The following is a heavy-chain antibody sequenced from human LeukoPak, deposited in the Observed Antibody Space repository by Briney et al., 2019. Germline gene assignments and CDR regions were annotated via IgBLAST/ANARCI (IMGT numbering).Heavy chain of an antibody. J-gene: IGHJ5*02. CDR2: INPNSGGT. V-gene: IGHV1-2*02. Sequence: GASVKVSCKASGYTFTGYYMHWVRQAPGQGLEWMGWINPNSGGTNYAQKFQGRVTMTRDTSISTAYMGLSRLRSDDTAVYYCARDPNYYDSSGYSFDPWGQGTLVTVSS. D-gene: IGHD3-22*01. CDR1: GYTFTGYY. CDR3: ARDPNYYDSSGYSFDP.